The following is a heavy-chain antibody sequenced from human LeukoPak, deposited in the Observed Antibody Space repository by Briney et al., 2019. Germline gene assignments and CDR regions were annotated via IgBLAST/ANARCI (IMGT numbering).Heavy chain of an antibody. Sequence: SETLSLTCAVYGGSFSGYYWSWIRQPPGKGLEWIGEINHSGSTNYNPSLKSRVTISVDTSKNQFSLKLSSVTAADTAVYYCARGPHSGSAWGQGTLVTVSS. CDR2: INHSGST. CDR3: ARGPHSGSA. J-gene: IGHJ5*02. D-gene: IGHD1-26*01. V-gene: IGHV4-34*01. CDR1: GGSFSGYY.